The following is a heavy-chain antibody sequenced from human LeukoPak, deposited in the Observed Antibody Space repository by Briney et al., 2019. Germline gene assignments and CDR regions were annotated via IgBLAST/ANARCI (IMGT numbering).Heavy chain of an antibody. CDR2: IYYSGGT. Sequence: SETLSLTCTVYGGSISSDYWSWIRQPPGKGLDWIGYIYYSGGTNYNPSLKSRVIISVDTSKNQFSLKLTSVTAADTAVYYCARDAPPSSFDIWGQGTMVTVSS. CDR1: GGSISSDY. CDR3: ARDAPPSSFDI. V-gene: IGHV4-59*01. J-gene: IGHJ3*02.